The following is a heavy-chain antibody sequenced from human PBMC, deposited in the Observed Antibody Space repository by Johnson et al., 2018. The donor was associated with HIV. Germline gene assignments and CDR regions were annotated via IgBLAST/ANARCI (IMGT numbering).Heavy chain of an antibody. V-gene: IGHV3-7*01. J-gene: IGHJ3*01. CDR1: GFTFTSYW. CDR2: IKQDGSEK. Sequence: VQLVESGGGLVQPGGSLRLSCAASGFTFTSYWMSWVRQAPGKGLEWAANIKQDGSEKYYVDSVKGRFTISRDNAKNSLYLQMNSLRAEDTAVYFCARVVPYAFDLWGQGTMVTVSS. D-gene: IGHD6-6*01. CDR3: ARVVPYAFDL.